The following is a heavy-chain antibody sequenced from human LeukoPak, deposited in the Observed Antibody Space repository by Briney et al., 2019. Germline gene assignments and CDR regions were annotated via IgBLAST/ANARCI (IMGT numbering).Heavy chain of an antibody. CDR3: AKDQPYYDYGWGSYRTYYFDY. CDR1: GFTFSSYG. J-gene: IGHJ4*02. D-gene: IGHD3-16*02. V-gene: IGHV3-23*01. Sequence: PGGSLRLSCAASGFTFSSYGMSWVRQAPGKGLEWVSAISGSGGSTYYADSVKGRFTISRDNSKNTLYLQMNSLRAEDTAVYYCAKDQPYYDYGWGSYRTYYFDYWGQGTLVTVSS. CDR2: ISGSGGST.